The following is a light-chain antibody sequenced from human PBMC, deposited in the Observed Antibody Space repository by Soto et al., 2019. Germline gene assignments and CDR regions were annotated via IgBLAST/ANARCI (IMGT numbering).Light chain of an antibody. CDR2: GAS. Sequence: EIVLTQSPATLSLSPGERATLSCRASQSVSRNLAWYQQKPGQAPRLLIYGASTRATGIPARFSGSGSGTEFILTISSLQSEDFAVYYCQQYSKWPLTFGGGTKVDIK. CDR3: QQYSKWPLT. J-gene: IGKJ4*01. V-gene: IGKV3-15*01. CDR1: QSVSRN.